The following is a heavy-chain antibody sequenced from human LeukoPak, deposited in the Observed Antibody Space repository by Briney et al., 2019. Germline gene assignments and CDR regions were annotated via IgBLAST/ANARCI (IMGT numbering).Heavy chain of an antibody. CDR3: ARHPSTGSRIFDY. CDR2: IYHSGST. CDR1: GYSISSGYY. Sequence: PSETLSLTCAVSGYSISSGYYWGWIRQPPGKGLEWIGSIYHSGSTYYNPSLKSRVTISVDTSKNQFSLKLSSVTAADTAVYYCARHPSTGSRIFDYWGQGTLVTVSS. J-gene: IGHJ4*02. V-gene: IGHV4-38-2*01. D-gene: IGHD1-1*01.